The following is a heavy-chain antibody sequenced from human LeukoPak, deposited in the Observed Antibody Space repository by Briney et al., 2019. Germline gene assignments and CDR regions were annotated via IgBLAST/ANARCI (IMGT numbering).Heavy chain of an antibody. J-gene: IGHJ4*02. CDR2: INPNSGGT. CDR3: ARDWSYSYGYCLGY. Sequence: ALVKVSCKASGYTFTGYYMHWVRQAPGQGLEWMGWINPNSGGTNYAQKLQGRVTMTTDTSTSTAYMELRSLRSDDTAVYYCARDWSYSYGYCLGYWGQGTLVTVSS. V-gene: IGHV1-2*02. D-gene: IGHD5-18*01. CDR1: GYTFTGYY.